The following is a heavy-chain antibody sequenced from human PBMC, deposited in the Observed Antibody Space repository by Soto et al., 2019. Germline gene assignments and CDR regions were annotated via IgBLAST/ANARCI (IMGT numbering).Heavy chain of an antibody. V-gene: IGHV1-18*01. J-gene: IGHJ5*01. Sequence: ASVKVSCKASGYTFTSYDINWVRQATGQGLEWMGWISAYNGNTNYAQKLQGRVTMTTDTSTSTAYMELRSLRSDDTAVYYCARASFEGSYGSWGQGTMVTVSS. CDR1: GYTFTSYD. D-gene: IGHD5-18*01. CDR3: ARASFEGSYGS. CDR2: ISAYNGNT.